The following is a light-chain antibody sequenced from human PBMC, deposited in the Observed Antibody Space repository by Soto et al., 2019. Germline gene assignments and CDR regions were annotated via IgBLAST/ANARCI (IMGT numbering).Light chain of an antibody. V-gene: IGKV1-39*01. CDR2: AAS. Sequence: DIQMTQSPSSLSASIGDRVIITCRASQRISIYLNWYQQKPGKAPNLLIFAASSLQSGVPSRFSGSGSGTDFTLTISSRQPEDFATYYCQQSYNAPRYTFGQGTKLEIK. CDR3: QQSYNAPRYT. J-gene: IGKJ2*01. CDR1: QRISIY.